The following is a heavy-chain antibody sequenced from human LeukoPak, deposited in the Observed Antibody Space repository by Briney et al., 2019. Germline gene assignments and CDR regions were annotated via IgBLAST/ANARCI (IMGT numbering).Heavy chain of an antibody. CDR1: GFTFSSYA. Sequence: RGSLRLSCAASGFTFSSYAMSWVRQAPGKGLEWVSAISGSGGSTYYADSVKGRFTISRDNSKNTLYLQMNSLRAEDTAVYYCAKTTYYYDSSGYWGQGTLVTVSS. V-gene: IGHV3-23*01. D-gene: IGHD3-22*01. CDR2: ISGSGGST. CDR3: AKTTYYYDSSGY. J-gene: IGHJ4*02.